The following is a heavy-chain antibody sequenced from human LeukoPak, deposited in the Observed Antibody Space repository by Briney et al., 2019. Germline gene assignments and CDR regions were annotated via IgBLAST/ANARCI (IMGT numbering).Heavy chain of an antibody. V-gene: IGHV3-23*01. J-gene: IGHJ5*02. CDR2: ISGSGGST. Sequence: PGGSLRLSCAASGFTFSSYAMSWVRQAPGKGLEWVSAISGSGGSTYYADSVKGRFTISRDNSKNTLYLQMNSLRAEDTAVYYCAKGRFYDSSGYPIDHWGQGTLVTVSS. CDR1: GFTFSSYA. CDR3: AKGRFYDSSGYPIDH. D-gene: IGHD3-22*01.